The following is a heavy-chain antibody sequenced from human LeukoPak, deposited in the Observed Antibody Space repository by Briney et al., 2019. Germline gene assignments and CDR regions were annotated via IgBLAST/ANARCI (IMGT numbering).Heavy chain of an antibody. D-gene: IGHD6-13*01. Sequence: PGGSLRLSCAASGFTFSSYAMSWVRQAPGKGLEWVSAISGSGGSTHYADSVKGRFTISRDNSKNTLYLQMNSLRAEDTAVYYCAKGQESSSWYLVDYWGQGTLVTVSS. CDR3: AKGQESSSWYLVDY. CDR1: GFTFSSYA. J-gene: IGHJ4*02. V-gene: IGHV3-23*01. CDR2: ISGSGGST.